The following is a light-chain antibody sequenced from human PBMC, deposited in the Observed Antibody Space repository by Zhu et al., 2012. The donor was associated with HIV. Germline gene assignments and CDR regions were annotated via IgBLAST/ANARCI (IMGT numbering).Light chain of an antibody. CDR2: GAS. Sequence: ETVMTQSPATLSVSPGERATLSCRASQSVSSNLAWYQKKPGQAPRLLIYGASTRPPGIPARFSGSGSGTEFTLTISSLQPEDFATYFCQHLTLYPTFGGGSRVEIK. CDR1: QSVSSN. CDR3: QHLTLYPT. V-gene: IGKV3-15*01. J-gene: IGKJ4*01.